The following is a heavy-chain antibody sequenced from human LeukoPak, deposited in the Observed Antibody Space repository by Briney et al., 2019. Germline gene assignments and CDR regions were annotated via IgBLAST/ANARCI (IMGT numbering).Heavy chain of an antibody. V-gene: IGHV3-7*01. CDR1: GFTFSSYW. CDR3: AREWDCSSTSCYWYYYYYYMDV. J-gene: IGHJ6*03. CDR2: MKYDGGEK. Sequence: GGSLRLSCAASGFTFSSYWMSWVRQAPGKGLEWVANMKYDGGEKYYVDSVKGRFTISRDNAKNSLYLQTNSLRAEDTAVYYCAREWDCSSTSCYWYYYYYYMDVWGKGTTVTVSS. D-gene: IGHD2-2*01.